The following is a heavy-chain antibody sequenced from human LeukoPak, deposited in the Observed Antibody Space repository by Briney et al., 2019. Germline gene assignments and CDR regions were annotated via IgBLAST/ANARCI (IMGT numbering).Heavy chain of an antibody. CDR1: GGSISSHY. Sequence: SETLSLTCSVSGGSISSHYWSWIRQPPGKGLEWIGYIYYSGSTKYNPSLKSRVTISVDTSKNQFSLKLSSVTAADTAVYYCARYGSGSSDLDYWGQGTLVTVSS. J-gene: IGHJ4*02. V-gene: IGHV4-59*11. CDR2: IYYSGST. D-gene: IGHD3-10*01. CDR3: ARYGSGSSDLDY.